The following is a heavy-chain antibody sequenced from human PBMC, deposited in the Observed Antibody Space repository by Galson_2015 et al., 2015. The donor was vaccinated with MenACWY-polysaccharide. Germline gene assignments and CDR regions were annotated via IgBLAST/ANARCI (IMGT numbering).Heavy chain of an antibody. J-gene: IGHJ3*01. CDR3: AKVTEMASSRRPFDV. D-gene: IGHD5-24*01. V-gene: IGHV3-23*01. CDR2: IGGSGLTT. Sequence: SLRLSCAASGFTFGSYAMGWVRQAPGKGLEWVSSIGGSGLTTFYAESVKGRFTISRDNAQNILSLQMNSLRADDTARYFCAKVTEMASSRRPFDVWGQGTMVPVSS. CDR1: GFTFGSYA.